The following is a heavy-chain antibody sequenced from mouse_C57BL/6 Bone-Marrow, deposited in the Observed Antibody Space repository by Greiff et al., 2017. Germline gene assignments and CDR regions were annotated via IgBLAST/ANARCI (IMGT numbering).Heavy chain of an antibody. CDR3: AREGSYYYVSSYVYFDV. D-gene: IGHD1-1*01. CDR1: GYAFSSYW. V-gene: IGHV1-80*01. CDR2: IYPGDGDT. J-gene: IGHJ1*03. Sequence: QVQLQQSGAELVKPGASVKISCKASGYAFSSYWMNWVKQRPGKGLEWIGQIYPGDGDTNYNGKFKGKATLTADKSSSTAYMQLSSLTSEDSAVYFCAREGSYYYVSSYVYFDVWGTGTTVTVSS.